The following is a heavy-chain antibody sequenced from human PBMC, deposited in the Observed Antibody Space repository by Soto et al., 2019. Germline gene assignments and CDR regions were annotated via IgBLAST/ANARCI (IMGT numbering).Heavy chain of an antibody. D-gene: IGHD4-4*01. Sequence: SETLSLTCAVSGGSISSGGYSWSWIRQPPGKGLEWIGYIYQSGSTYYNPSLKSRVTISVDRSRNQFSLKLSSVTAADTAVYFCATQSYSNSGAYYYYAMDVWGQGTTVTVSS. CDR2: IYQSGST. V-gene: IGHV4-30-2*01. CDR1: GGSISSGGYS. J-gene: IGHJ6*02. CDR3: ATQSYSNSGAYYYYAMDV.